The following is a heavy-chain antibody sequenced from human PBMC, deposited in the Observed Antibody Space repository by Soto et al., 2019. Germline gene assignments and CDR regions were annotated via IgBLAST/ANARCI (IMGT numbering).Heavy chain of an antibody. D-gene: IGHD4-17*01. V-gene: IGHV4-39*01. J-gene: IGHJ6*03. CDR3: ATLMRRATVTTYARLDYYYYMDV. Sequence: QLQLQESGPGLVKPSETLSLTCTVSGGSISSSSYYWGWIRQPPGKGLEWIGSIYYSGSTYYHPSLKSRVTISVDTSKNQFSLKLSSVTAADTAVYYCATLMRRATVTTYARLDYYYYMDVWGKGTTVTVSS. CDR2: IYYSGST. CDR1: GGSISSSSYY.